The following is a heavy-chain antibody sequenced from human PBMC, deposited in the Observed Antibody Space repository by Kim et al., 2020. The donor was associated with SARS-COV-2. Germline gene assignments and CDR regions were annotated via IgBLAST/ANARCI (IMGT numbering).Heavy chain of an antibody. V-gene: IGHV5-10-1*01. CDR1: GYSFTSYW. Sequence: GESLKISCKGSGYSFTSYWISWVRQMPGKGLAWMGRIDPSDSYTNYSPSFQGHVTISADKSISTAYLQWSSLKASDTAMYYCARHGPTAAGTPYYYYYGMDVWGQGTTVTVSS. J-gene: IGHJ6*02. CDR2: IDPSDSYT. CDR3: ARHGPTAAGTPYYYYYGMDV. D-gene: IGHD6-13*01.